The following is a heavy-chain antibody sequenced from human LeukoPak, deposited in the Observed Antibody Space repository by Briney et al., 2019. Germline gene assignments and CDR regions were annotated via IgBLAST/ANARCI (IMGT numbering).Heavy chain of an antibody. CDR1: GYTFTSYG. V-gene: IGHV1-18*01. J-gene: IGHJ4*02. Sequence: ASVKVSCKASGYTFTSYGISWVRQAPGQGLEWMGWIGAYNGNTNYAQKLQGRVTMTTDTSTSTAYMELRSLRSDDTAVYYCARDFRLTVRGVILDYWGQGTLVTVSS. CDR3: ARDFRLTVRGVILDY. CDR2: IGAYNGNT. D-gene: IGHD3-10*01.